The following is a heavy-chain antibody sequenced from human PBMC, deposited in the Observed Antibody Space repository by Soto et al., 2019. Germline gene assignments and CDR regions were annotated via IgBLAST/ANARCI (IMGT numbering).Heavy chain of an antibody. CDR3: ARELAAAGGSGVDY. Sequence: PGGSLRLSCAASGFTFSSYSMNWVRQAPGKGLEWGSSISSSSSYIYYADSVKGRLNISRDNAKNSLYLQMNSLRAEDTAVYYCARELAAAGGSGVDYWGQGTLVTVSS. CDR1: GFTFSSYS. D-gene: IGHD6-13*01. CDR2: ISSSSSYI. V-gene: IGHV3-21*01. J-gene: IGHJ4*02.